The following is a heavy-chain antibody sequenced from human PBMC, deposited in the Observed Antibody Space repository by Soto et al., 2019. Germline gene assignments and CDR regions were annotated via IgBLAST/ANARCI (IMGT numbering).Heavy chain of an antibody. CDR1: GFTFSSYG. CDR2: IWYDGSNK. J-gene: IGHJ4*02. D-gene: IGHD6-6*01. CDR3: ARDAAGYSSSSGDY. Sequence: GGSLRLSCAASGFTFSSYGMHWVRQAPGKGLEWVAVIWYDGSNKYYADSVKGRFTISRDNSKNTLYLQMNSLRAEDTAVYYCARDAAGYSSSSGDYWGQGTLV. V-gene: IGHV3-33*01.